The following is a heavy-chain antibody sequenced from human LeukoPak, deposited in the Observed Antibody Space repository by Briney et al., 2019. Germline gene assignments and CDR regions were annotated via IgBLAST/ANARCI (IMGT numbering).Heavy chain of an antibody. CDR1: GFTFSTYA. Sequence: GGSLRLSCAASGFTFSTYAMHWVRQAPGKGLEWVALISYDGSNKYYADSVKGRFTISRDNSKNTLHLQMNSLRAEDTAVYYCASLRVWFGAFDYWGQGTLVTVSS. J-gene: IGHJ4*02. CDR2: ISYDGSNK. V-gene: IGHV3-30*04. CDR3: ASLRVWFGAFDY. D-gene: IGHD3-10*01.